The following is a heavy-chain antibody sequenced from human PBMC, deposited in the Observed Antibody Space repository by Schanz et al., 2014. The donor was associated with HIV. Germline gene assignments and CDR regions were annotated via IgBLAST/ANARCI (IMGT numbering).Heavy chain of an antibody. J-gene: IGHJ4*02. Sequence: QVQLVQSGAEVKKSGASVKVSCKASGYSFSSYGLSWVRQAPGQGLEWMGWISVYHNKTNYAQKLQGRVTMTTDTSTSTAYMELRSLRADDTAVYYCARGALYYYDSTGYYHLDYWGQGTLVTVSS. V-gene: IGHV1-18*01. D-gene: IGHD3-22*01. CDR2: ISVYHNKT. CDR1: GYSFSSYG. CDR3: ARGALYYYDSTGYYHLDY.